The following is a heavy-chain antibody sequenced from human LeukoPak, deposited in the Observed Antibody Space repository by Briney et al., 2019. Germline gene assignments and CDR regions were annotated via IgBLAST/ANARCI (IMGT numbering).Heavy chain of an antibody. CDR1: GFTSGDYA. J-gene: IGHJ3*02. D-gene: IGHD1-14*01. Sequence: GGSLRLSCTTSGFTSGDYALSWVRQAPGKGREWVGFTGSMAYRGPPEYAASVKGRFTISRDYSKTVAYLQRNSLKTEDTAVYYCTRNRRNPDMWGQGTMVTVSS. CDR2: TGSMAYRGPP. CDR3: TRNRRNPDM. V-gene: IGHV3-49*04.